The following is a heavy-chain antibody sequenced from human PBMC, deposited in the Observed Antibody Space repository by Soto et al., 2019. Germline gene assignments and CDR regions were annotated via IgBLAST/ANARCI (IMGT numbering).Heavy chain of an antibody. Sequence: PGGSLRLSCAASGFNVGAFAVNWVRQAPGKGLEWVSGISVSDAFIYYADSVKGRFTISRDNSKNTLYLQMNSLRAEDTAVYYCAKEPVTMVRGVTFDYWGQGTLVTVSS. D-gene: IGHD3-10*01. CDR2: ISVSDAFI. CDR1: GFNVGAFA. J-gene: IGHJ4*02. V-gene: IGHV3-23*01. CDR3: AKEPVTMVRGVTFDY.